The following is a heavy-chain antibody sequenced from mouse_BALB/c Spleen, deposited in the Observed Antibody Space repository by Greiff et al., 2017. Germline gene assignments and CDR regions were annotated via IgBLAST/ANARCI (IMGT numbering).Heavy chain of an antibody. CDR1: GYTFTDYN. V-gene: IGHV1S29*02. J-gene: IGHJ1*01. CDR2: IYPYNGGT. D-gene: IGHD2-14*01. CDR3: AIYYRYDGDWCVDV. Sequence: EVQLQESGPELVKPGASVKISCMASGYTFTDYNMHWVKQSHGKSLEWIGYIYPYNGGTGYNQKFKGKATLTVDNSSSTAYMELRSLTSEESAVYYSAIYYRYDGDWCVDVWGEGTTVTVSS.